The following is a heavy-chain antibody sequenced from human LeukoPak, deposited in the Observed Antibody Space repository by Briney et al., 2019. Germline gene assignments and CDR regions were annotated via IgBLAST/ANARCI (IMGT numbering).Heavy chain of an antibody. CDR2: IYPGDSDT. D-gene: IGHD3-10*01. J-gene: IGHJ4*02. V-gene: IGHV5-51*01. Sequence: GEPLKISCKGSGYSFGDSWIGWVRQMPGKGLEWIGIIYPGDSDTRYSPSFQGQVTISADKSISTTYLQWSSLKATDTAMYYCARQYGRPFDYWGQGTLVTVSS. CDR3: ARQYGRPFDY. CDR1: GYSFGDSW.